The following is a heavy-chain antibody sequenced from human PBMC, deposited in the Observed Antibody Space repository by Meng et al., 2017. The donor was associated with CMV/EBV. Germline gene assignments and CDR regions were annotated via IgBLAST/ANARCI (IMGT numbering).Heavy chain of an antibody. V-gene: IGHV3-48*04. Sequence: GESLKISCAASGFTFSSYSMNWVRQAPGKGLEWVSYISSSSSTIYYADSVKGRFTISRDNAKNSLYLQMNSLRAEDTAVYYCARDDDSSGYSYYYYYGMDVWGQGTTATVSS. CDR2: ISSSSSTI. J-gene: IGHJ6*02. D-gene: IGHD3-22*01. CDR1: GFTFSSYS. CDR3: ARDDDSSGYSYYYYYGMDV.